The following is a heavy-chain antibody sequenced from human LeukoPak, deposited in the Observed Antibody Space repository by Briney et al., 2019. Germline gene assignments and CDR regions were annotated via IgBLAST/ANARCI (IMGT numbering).Heavy chain of an antibody. J-gene: IGHJ4*02. V-gene: IGHV3-21*01. CDR2: ISNSGSYI. Sequence: GGSLRLSCAASGFTFSSYGMHWVRQAPGKGLEWVSSISNSGSYIYYADSVKGQFTISRDNAKNSLYLQMNSLRAEDTAVYYCANHLACGSTSCPPFDYWGQGTLVTVSS. CDR3: ANHLACGSTSCPPFDY. D-gene: IGHD2-2*01. CDR1: GFTFSSYG.